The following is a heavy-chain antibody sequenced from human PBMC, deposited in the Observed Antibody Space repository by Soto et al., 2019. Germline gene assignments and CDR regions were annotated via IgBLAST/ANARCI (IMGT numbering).Heavy chain of an antibody. CDR1: GGSISSYY. V-gene: IGHV4-59*08. D-gene: IGHD2-21*02. Sequence: PSETLSLTCTVSGGSISSYYWSWIRQPPGKGLEWIGYIYYSGSTNYNPSLKSRVTISVDTSKNQFSLKLSSVTAADTAVYYCARCRHSDCYYFDYWGQGTLVTVSS. J-gene: IGHJ4*02. CDR2: IYYSGST. CDR3: ARCRHSDCYYFDY.